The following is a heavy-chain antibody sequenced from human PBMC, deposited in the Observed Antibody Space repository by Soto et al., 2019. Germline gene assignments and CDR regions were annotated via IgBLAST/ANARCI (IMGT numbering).Heavy chain of an antibody. Sequence: QVQLVESGGGVVQPGRSLRLSCAASGFTFSSYAMHWVRQAPGKGLEWVAVISYDGSNKYYADSVKGRFTISRDNSKNTLYLQMNSLRAEDTAVYYCARTDTAMVTRSRAFDIWGQGTMVTVSS. J-gene: IGHJ3*02. CDR3: ARTDTAMVTRSRAFDI. CDR2: ISYDGSNK. CDR1: GFTFSSYA. D-gene: IGHD5-18*01. V-gene: IGHV3-30-3*01.